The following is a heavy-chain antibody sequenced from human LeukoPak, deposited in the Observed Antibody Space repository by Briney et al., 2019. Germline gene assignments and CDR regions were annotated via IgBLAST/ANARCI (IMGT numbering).Heavy chain of an antibody. CDR2: INGDGTST. CDR1: GFTFSSYW. Sequence: GGSLRLSCAASGFTFSSYWMHWVRHGPGKGLVWVSRINGDGTSTNYADSVKGRFTISRDNAKNTVYLQTNSLRAEDTAVYYCARDSSMMYYYYYYYMDVWGKGTTVTVSS. V-gene: IGHV3-74*01. J-gene: IGHJ6*03. D-gene: IGHD3-22*01. CDR3: ARDSSMMYYYYYYYMDV.